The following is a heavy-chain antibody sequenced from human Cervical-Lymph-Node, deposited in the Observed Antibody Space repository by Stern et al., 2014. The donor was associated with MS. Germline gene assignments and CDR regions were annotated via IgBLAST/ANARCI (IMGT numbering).Heavy chain of an antibody. CDR3: ARSPSYSYGMDV. Sequence: VQLGESGGGLVRPGGSLRLSCAASGLTFRISNMNWVRQAPGKGLEWVSFITDSSGSTYYADSVKGRFTISRDNARNSLFLQMNSLRAEDTAVYYCARSPSYSYGMDVWGQGTTVTVSS. J-gene: IGHJ6*02. CDR2: ITDSSGST. V-gene: IGHV3-48*01. CDR1: GLTFRISN.